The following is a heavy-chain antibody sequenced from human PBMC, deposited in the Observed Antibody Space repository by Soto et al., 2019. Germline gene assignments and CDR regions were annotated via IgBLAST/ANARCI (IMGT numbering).Heavy chain of an antibody. V-gene: IGHV1-69*13. CDR2: IIPIFGTA. CDR3: ATVSGSYTDAFDI. D-gene: IGHD1-26*01. J-gene: IGHJ3*02. CDR1: GGTFSSYA. Sequence: EASVKVSCKASGGTFSSYAISWVRQAPGQGLEWMGGIIPIFGTANYAQKFQGRVTITADESTSTAYMELSSLRSEDTAVYYCATVSGSYTDAFDIWGQGTMVTVSS.